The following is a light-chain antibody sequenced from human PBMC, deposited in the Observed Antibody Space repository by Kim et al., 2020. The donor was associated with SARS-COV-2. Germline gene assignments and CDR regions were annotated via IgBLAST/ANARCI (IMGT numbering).Light chain of an antibody. CDR2: AAS. J-gene: IGKJ2*01. CDR3: QQSYITPYT. CDR1: QSVSNY. V-gene: IGKV1-39*01. Sequence: SASVRDRVTITCRASQSVSNYLNWCLQKPGTAPKLLINAASSLQSGVPSRFTGSASGTDFTLTISSLQPDDFATYYCQQSYITPYTFGQGTKLEI.